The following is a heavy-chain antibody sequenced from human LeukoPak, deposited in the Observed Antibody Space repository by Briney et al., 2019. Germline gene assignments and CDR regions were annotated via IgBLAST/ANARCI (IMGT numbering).Heavy chain of an antibody. CDR3: ARGYCSSTSCYLYYYYMDV. J-gene: IGHJ6*03. CDR1: GYTFTGYY. D-gene: IGHD2-2*01. CDR2: INPNSGGT. V-gene: IGHV1-2*02. Sequence: GASVKVSCKASGYTFTGYYMHWVRQAPGQGLEWMGWINPNSGGTNYAQKFQGRVTMTRDTSISPAYMELSSLRSEDTAVYYCARGYCSSTSCYLYYYYMDVWGKGTTVTVSS.